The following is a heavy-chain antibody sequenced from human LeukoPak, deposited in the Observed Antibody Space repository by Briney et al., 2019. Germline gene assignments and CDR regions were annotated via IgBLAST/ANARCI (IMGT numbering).Heavy chain of an antibody. V-gene: IGHV1-8*01. Sequence: ASVNVSCTASGYTFTSYDINWVRQATGQGLEWMGWMNPNSGSTGYAQKFQGRVTMTRNTSISTAYMELSSLGSGDTAVYYCARARLLEFFGMDVWGLGTTVTVSS. J-gene: IGHJ6*02. CDR2: MNPNSGST. CDR1: GYTFTSYD. D-gene: IGHD3-3*01. CDR3: ARARLLEFFGMDV.